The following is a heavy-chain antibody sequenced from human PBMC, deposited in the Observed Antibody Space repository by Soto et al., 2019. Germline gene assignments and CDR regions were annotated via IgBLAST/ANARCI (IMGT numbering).Heavy chain of an antibody. CDR2: IKPKSEGETA. CDR3: ATVPSSSGPT. Sequence: EMQLVQSGGGLVKPGGSLRLSCVASRFNFSAAWLNWIRQAPGKGLEWVGRIKPKSEGETADYTAPVRGRVTISRDDSQNTLLLQMDSLKTEDTAVYYCATVPSSSGPTWGLGVLVTVSS. V-gene: IGHV3-15*07. CDR1: RFNFSAAW. J-gene: IGHJ4*02. D-gene: IGHD6-19*01.